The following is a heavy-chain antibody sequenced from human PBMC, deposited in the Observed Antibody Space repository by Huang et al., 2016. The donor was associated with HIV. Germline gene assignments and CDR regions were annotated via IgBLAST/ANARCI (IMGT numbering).Heavy chain of an antibody. D-gene: IGHD3-9*01. CDR1: GGSFTNYY. CDR3: VRGPRYVSADWYARLRNYWFFDL. CDR2: IKNGGRT. Sequence: QQQLQQWGAGLLKPSETLSLTCAVYGGSFTNYYWGWIRQPPGKGLEWIGEIKNGGRTQYIPSLKSGVTSSLDTSKNQVSLKLTSVSAADTAVYYCVRGPRYVSADWYARLRNYWFFDLWGRGSLVSVSS. J-gene: IGHJ2*01. V-gene: IGHV4-34*01.